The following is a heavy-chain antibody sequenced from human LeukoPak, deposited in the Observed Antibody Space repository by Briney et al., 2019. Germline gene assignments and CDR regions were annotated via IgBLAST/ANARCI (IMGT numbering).Heavy chain of an antibody. D-gene: IGHD3-3*01. Sequence: PRGSLRLSCAASGFTSSSYAMSWGRQAPGKGLEWVSAISGSGGSTYYADSVKGRFTISRDNSKNTLYLQMNSLRAEDTAVYYCAKDTGGGFLEWLLNYWGQGTLVTVSS. CDR2: ISGSGGST. J-gene: IGHJ4*02. CDR1: GFTSSSYA. V-gene: IGHV3-23*01. CDR3: AKDTGGGFLEWLLNY.